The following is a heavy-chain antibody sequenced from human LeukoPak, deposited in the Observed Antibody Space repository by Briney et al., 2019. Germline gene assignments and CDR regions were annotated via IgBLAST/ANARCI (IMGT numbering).Heavy chain of an antibody. CDR1: GSTFSSYE. J-gene: IGHJ4*02. D-gene: IGHD7-27*01. V-gene: IGHV3-7*01. CDR3: ARDLNWETY. CDR2: IKTDGSQI. Sequence: GGSLRLSCAASGSTFSSYEMNWVRQAPGKGLEWVANIKTDGSQIYYVDSVKGRFTISRDNAKNSLYLQMNSLRAEDTAVYYCARDLNWETYWGQGTLVSVSS.